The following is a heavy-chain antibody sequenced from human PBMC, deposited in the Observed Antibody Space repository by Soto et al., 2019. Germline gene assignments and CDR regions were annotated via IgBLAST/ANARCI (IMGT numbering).Heavy chain of an antibody. Sequence: ALRLACAASGFTFSSYGMHGVRQAPGKGLEWVAVIWYDGSNKYYADSVKGRFTISRDNSKNTLYLQMNSLSAEDTAVYYCARDIVVVTATSYGMDVWGQGTTVTVSS. V-gene: IGHV3-33*01. CDR2: IWYDGSNK. D-gene: IGHD2-21*02. CDR3: ARDIVVVTATSYGMDV. CDR1: GFTFSSYG. J-gene: IGHJ6*02.